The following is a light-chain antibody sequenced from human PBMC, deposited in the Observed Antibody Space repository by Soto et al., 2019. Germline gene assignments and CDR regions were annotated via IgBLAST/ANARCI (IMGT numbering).Light chain of an antibody. CDR1: QSVSSN. J-gene: IGKJ1*01. Sequence: EIVVTQSPATLSVSPGERATLSCRASQSVSSNLAWYQQKPGQAPRLLIYGASTRATGIPARFSGSGSGTDFILTITSLQSEDFEVYYCQQYYHWPRTFGQGTKVDIK. CDR3: QQYYHWPRT. V-gene: IGKV3-15*01. CDR2: GAS.